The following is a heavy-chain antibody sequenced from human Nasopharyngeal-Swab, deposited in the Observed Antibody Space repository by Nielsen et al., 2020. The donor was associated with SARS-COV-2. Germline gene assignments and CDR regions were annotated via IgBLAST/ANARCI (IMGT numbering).Heavy chain of an antibody. Sequence: ESLKISCAASGFTFNNYNFNWVRQPPGKGLEWIGEINHSGSTNYNPSLKSRVTISVDTSKNQFSLKLSSVTAADTAVYYCARDGLDYDFWSAYFMDVWGQGTTVTVSS. V-gene: IGHV4-34*01. CDR1: GFTFNNYN. CDR2: INHSGST. CDR3: ARDGLDYDFWSAYFMDV. J-gene: IGHJ6*02. D-gene: IGHD3-3*01.